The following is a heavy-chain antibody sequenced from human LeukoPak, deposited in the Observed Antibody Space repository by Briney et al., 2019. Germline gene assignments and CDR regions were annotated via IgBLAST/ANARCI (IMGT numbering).Heavy chain of an antibody. Sequence: GGSLRLSCAASGFSFSSFWVNWVRQTPGQGLEWVANINEDGSEKYYVDSVKGRFTISRDNAKNSLYLQMNSLRVEDTAVYYSWRSDGPGTTDSWGQGTLVTVSS. D-gene: IGHD1-7*01. CDR1: GFSFSSFW. J-gene: IGHJ4*02. CDR2: INEDGSEK. CDR3: WRSDGPGTTDS. V-gene: IGHV3-7*01.